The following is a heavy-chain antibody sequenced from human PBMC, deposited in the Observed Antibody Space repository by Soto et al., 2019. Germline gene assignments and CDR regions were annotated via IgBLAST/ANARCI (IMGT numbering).Heavy chain of an antibody. CDR2: IYSRGST. D-gene: IGHD6-13*01. J-gene: IGHJ4*02. V-gene: IGHV4-59*05. Sequence: PSETLSLTCTVSGGSISSYYWSWIRQPPGKGLEWIGSIYSRGSTYYNPSLKSRVTISVDTSKNQFSLKLSSVTAADTAVYYCANLATAGIFFDSWGQGALVTVSS. CDR1: GGSISSYY. CDR3: ANLATAGIFFDS.